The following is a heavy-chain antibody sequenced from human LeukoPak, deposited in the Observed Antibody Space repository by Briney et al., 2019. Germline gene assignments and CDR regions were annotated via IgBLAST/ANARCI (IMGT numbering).Heavy chain of an antibody. Sequence: ASVKVSCKASGYTFTSYGISWVRQAPGQGLERMGWISAYNGNTNYAQKLQGRVTMTTDTSTSTAYMELRSLRSDDTAVYYCARDLVGYSSGWFVRWGQGTLVTVSS. J-gene: IGHJ5*02. V-gene: IGHV1-18*01. CDR1: GYTFTSYG. D-gene: IGHD6-19*01. CDR3: ARDLVGYSSGWFVR. CDR2: ISAYNGNT.